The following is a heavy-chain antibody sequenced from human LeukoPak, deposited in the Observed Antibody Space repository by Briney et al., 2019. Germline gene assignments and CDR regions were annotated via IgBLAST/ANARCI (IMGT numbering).Heavy chain of an antibody. CDR3: ARLGPYSSGLYRYLDL. Sequence: PSETLSLTCTVSSGSIDSNNFCWGWIRQPPGKGLEWIGTIYSTGNTYYNPSLKTRVSISIDTSKSQFSLNLRSVTAADTALYYCARLGPYSSGLYRYLDLWGRGTLVSVSS. CDR1: SGSIDSNNFC. J-gene: IGHJ2*01. CDR2: IYSTGNT. D-gene: IGHD6-25*01. V-gene: IGHV4-39*01.